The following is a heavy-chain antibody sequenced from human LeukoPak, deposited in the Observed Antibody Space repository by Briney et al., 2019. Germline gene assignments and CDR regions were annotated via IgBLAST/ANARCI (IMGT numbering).Heavy chain of an antibody. V-gene: IGHV1-18*01. Sequence: GASVKVSCRASGYTFTSYGISWVRQAPGQGLEWMGWISAYNGNTNYAQKLQGRVTMTTDTSTSTAYMELSSLRSEDTAVYYCARGGPTVRRPYNWFDPWGQGTLVTVSS. D-gene: IGHD4-11*01. CDR2: ISAYNGNT. CDR3: ARGGPTVRRPYNWFDP. CDR1: GYTFTSYG. J-gene: IGHJ5*02.